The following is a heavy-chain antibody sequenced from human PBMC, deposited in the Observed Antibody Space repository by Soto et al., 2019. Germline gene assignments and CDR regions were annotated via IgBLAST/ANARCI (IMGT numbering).Heavy chain of an antibody. CDR2: INHSGST. V-gene: IGHV4-34*01. J-gene: IGHJ4*02. CDR3: ARHAQLLSFDY. D-gene: IGHD2-2*01. CDR1: GGSFSGYY. Sequence: SETLSLTCAVYGGSFSGYYWSWIRQPPGKGLEWIGEINHSGSTNYNPSLKSRVTISVDTSKSQFSLKLSSVTAADTAVYYCARHAQLLSFDYWGQGTLVTVSS.